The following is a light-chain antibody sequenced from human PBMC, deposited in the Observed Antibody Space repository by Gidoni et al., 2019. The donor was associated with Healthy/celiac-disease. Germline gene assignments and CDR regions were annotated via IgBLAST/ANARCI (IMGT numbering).Light chain of an antibody. CDR2: APS. J-gene: IGKJ1*01. Sequence: DIQMTQSPSSLSASVGDRVTITCRASQSISSYLNWYQQKPGKAPKLLIYAPSSLQSGVPSRFSGGGSGTDFTLTISSLQPEDFATYYCQQSYSTPRTFGQGTKVEIK. V-gene: IGKV1-39*01. CDR1: QSISSY. CDR3: QQSYSTPRT.